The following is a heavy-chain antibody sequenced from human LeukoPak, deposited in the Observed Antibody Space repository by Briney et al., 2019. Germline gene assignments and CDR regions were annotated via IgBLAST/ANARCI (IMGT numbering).Heavy chain of an antibody. CDR3: ARDLGGSTGAPWYYFDY. CDR2: INPNTGGT. Sequence: ASVKVSCKASGYTFTDYYFHWVRQVPGQGLECMGWINPNTGGTNYPQKFQGRVTTTRDTSISTAYMELTSLRSDDTAVYYCARDLGGSTGAPWYYFDYWGQGTLVTVSS. V-gene: IGHV1-2*02. D-gene: IGHD2-2*01. CDR1: GYTFTDYY. J-gene: IGHJ4*01.